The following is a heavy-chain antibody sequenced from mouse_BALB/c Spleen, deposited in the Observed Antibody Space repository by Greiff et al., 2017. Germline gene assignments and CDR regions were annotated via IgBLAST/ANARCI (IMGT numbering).Heavy chain of an antibody. CDR3: AQGGAMDY. J-gene: IGHJ4*01. CDR2: IYPGGGYT. Sequence: VKLVESGAELVRPGTSVKISCKASGYTFTNYWLGWVKQRPGHGLEWIGDIYPGGGYTNYNEKFKGKATLTADTSSSTAYMQLSSLTSEDSAVYFCAQGGAMDYWGQGTSVTVSS. V-gene: IGHV1-63*02. CDR1: GYTFTNYW.